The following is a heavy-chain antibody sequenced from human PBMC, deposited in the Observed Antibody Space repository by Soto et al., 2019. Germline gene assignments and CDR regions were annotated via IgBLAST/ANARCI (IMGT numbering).Heavy chain of an antibody. Sequence: GGSLRLSCAASGFTFSSCDMHWVRKATGKGLEWVSAIGTAGDTYYPGSVKGRFTISRENAKNSLYLQMNSLRAGDTAVYYCARSPPGGYHYYYGLDVWGQGTTVTVSS. CDR2: IGTAGDT. CDR3: ARSPPGGYHYYYGLDV. V-gene: IGHV3-13*04. J-gene: IGHJ6*02. CDR1: GFTFSSCD. D-gene: IGHD3-22*01.